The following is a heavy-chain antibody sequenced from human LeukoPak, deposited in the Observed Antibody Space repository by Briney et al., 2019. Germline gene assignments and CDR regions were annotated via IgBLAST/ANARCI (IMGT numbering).Heavy chain of an antibody. CDR3: ARDGGLRGVITY. CDR1: GYTFTGYN. J-gene: IGHJ4*02. V-gene: IGHV1-2*02. D-gene: IGHD3-10*01. CDR2: INPNSGGT. Sequence: ASVKVSCKASGYTFTGYNMHWVRQAPGQGLEWMGLINPNSGGTNYAQKFQGRVTMTRDTSINTAYMELSRLRSDDTAVYYCARDGGLRGVITYWGQGTLVTVSS.